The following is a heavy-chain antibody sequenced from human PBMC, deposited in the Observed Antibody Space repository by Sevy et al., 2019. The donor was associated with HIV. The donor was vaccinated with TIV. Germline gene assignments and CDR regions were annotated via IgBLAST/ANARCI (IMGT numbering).Heavy chain of an antibody. D-gene: IGHD3-10*01. J-gene: IGHJ6*02. CDR2: ISGSGGST. CDR1: GFTFSSYA. Sequence: GGSLRLSCAASGFTFSSYAMSWVRQAPGKGLEWVSAISGSGGSTYYAHSVKGRFTTSRDNSKNTLYLQMNSLRAEDTAVYYCAKLSTGYYYYGMDVWGQGTTVTVSS. CDR3: AKLSTGYYYYGMDV. V-gene: IGHV3-23*01.